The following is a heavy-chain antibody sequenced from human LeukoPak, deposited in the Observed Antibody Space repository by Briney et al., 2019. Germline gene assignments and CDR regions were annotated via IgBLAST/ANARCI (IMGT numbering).Heavy chain of an antibody. Sequence: GRSLRLSCAPSGFTFSSYGMHWVRQAPGKGLEWVSYISSSGGTIYYADSVKGRFTISRDNAKNSLYLQMNSLRAGDTAVYYCARDLSYCTITSCSYYYYGMDVWGQGTTVTVSS. CDR3: ARDLSYCTITSCSYYYYGMDV. V-gene: IGHV3-48*04. D-gene: IGHD2-2*01. CDR2: ISSSGGTI. CDR1: GFTFSSYG. J-gene: IGHJ6*02.